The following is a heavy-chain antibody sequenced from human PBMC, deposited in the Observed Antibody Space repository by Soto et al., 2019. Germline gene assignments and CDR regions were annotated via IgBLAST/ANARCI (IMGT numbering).Heavy chain of an antibody. Sequence: GGSLRLSGAASGFTLSSYWMHWVRQTPGKGLVWVSRISGDGTGNTYADFVKGRFTISRANAKSTLYLEMNTLKTEYPAVYFCARRGGAGSFDHWGQGTLVTVSS. D-gene: IGHD3-10*01. V-gene: IGHV3-74*03. CDR1: GFTLSSYW. CDR3: ARRGGAGSFDH. CDR2: ISGDGTGN. J-gene: IGHJ4*02.